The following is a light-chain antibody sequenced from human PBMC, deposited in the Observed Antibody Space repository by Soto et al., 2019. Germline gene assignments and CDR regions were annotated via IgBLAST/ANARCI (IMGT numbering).Light chain of an antibody. CDR3: AAWDDSRHVI. CDR1: SSNIGSRT. J-gene: IGLJ2*01. V-gene: IGLV1-44*01. CDR2: NVN. Sequence: QSALTQPPSASATPGQRVTISCSGSSSNIGSRTVNWYQQLPGSAPKLLVYNVNQRPSGVPDRFSGSKSGTSASLAISGLQSEDEADYYCAAWDDSRHVIFGGGTKLTVL.